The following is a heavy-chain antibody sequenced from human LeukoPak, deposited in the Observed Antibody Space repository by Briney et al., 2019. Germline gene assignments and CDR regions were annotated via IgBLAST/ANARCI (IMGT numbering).Heavy chain of an antibody. CDR3: ARDRWELRPFRYYGMDV. J-gene: IGHJ6*02. CDR1: GYTFTSYG. D-gene: IGHD1-26*01. Sequence: ASVKVSCKASGYTFTSYGISWVRQAPGQGLEWMGWISAYNGNTNYAQKLQGRVTMTTDTSTSTAYMELRSLRSDDTAVYYCARDRWELRPFRYYGMDVWGQGTTVTVSS. V-gene: IGHV1-18*01. CDR2: ISAYNGNT.